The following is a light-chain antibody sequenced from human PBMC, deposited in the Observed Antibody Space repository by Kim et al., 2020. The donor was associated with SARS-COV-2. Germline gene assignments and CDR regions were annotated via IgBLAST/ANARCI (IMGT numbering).Light chain of an antibody. Sequence: EIVMTQSPATLSVSPGERATLSCRASQSVSSNLAWYQQKPGQAPRLLIYGASIRATGIPARFSGSGSGTEFTLTISSLQSEDFAVYYCQQYNNWPPMYTVGQGTKLEI. CDR2: GAS. V-gene: IGKV3D-15*01. CDR1: QSVSSN. J-gene: IGKJ2*01. CDR3: QQYNNWPPMYT.